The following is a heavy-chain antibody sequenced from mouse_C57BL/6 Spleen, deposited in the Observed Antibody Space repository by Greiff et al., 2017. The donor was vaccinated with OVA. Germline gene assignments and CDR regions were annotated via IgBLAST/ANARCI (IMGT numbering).Heavy chain of an antibody. CDR2: IWSGGST. Sequence: QVQLQQSGPGLVQPSQCLSITCTASGFSLTSYGVHWVRQSPGKGLEWLGVIWSGGSTAYNAAFISRLSISKDNSKSQVFFKMSSLQADDTAIYYCARNGLPEGFAYWGQGTLVTVSA. CDR1: GFSLTSYG. V-gene: IGHV2-2*01. CDR3: ARNGLPEGFAY. J-gene: IGHJ3*01. D-gene: IGHD5-5*01.